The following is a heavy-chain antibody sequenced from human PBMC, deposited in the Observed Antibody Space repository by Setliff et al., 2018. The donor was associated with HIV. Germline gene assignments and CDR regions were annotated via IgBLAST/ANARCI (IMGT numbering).Heavy chain of an antibody. J-gene: IGHJ3*01. CDR3: ARSGYTSAFYWVFGAFGV. CDR2: IYYSGST. V-gene: IGHV4-61*01. D-gene: IGHD3-9*01. CDR1: GGSVNNNNCY. Sequence: SETLSLTCTVSGGSVNNNNCYWGWIRQPPGKGLEWIGYIYYSGSTNHNHSLKSRVTISVDTSKSQFSLKLSSVKDSDKAVYYCARSGYTSAFYWVFGAFGVWGQGKMVTVSS.